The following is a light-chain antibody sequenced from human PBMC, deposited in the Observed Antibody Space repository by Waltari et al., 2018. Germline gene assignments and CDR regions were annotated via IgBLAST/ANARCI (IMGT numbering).Light chain of an antibody. CDR3: QMYVRLPAT. CDR2: DAS. Sequence: EIVLTQSPVTLSLSPGERATLSCRASQSVGRSLYWYQQKHGQAPRLLIYDASTRATGIPDRFSGGGSGTDFSLTISRLEPEDFAVYYCQMYVRLPATFGQGTKVEI. CDR1: QSVGRS. J-gene: IGKJ1*01. V-gene: IGKV3-20*01.